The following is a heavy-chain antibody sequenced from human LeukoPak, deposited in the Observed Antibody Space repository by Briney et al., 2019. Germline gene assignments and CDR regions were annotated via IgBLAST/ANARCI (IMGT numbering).Heavy chain of an antibody. D-gene: IGHD4-17*01. CDR1: GYTFTGYY. J-gene: IGHJ4*02. Sequence: ASVKVSCKASGYTFTGYYMHWVRQAPGQGLEWMGWINPNSGGTNYAQKFQGRVTMTRDTSISTAYMELSRLRSDDTAVYYCATVDYGDYPGPHWGLGTLVTVSS. V-gene: IGHV1-2*02. CDR2: INPNSGGT. CDR3: ATVDYGDYPGPH.